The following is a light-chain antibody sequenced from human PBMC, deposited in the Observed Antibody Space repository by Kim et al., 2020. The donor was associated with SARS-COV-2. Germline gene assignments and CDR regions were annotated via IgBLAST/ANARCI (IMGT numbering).Light chain of an antibody. CDR1: SVDGSNYNL. CDR3: CAYAGSSTLV. Sequence: GHSLTISSNGASVDGSNYNLVSWYQQHQGNAPKLMIYEDSERPSGVSNSFSGCKSGNAASLTISGLQAEDEADYFCCAYAGSSTLVFGGGTQLTVL. J-gene: IGLJ2*01. V-gene: IGLV2-23*01. CDR2: EDS.